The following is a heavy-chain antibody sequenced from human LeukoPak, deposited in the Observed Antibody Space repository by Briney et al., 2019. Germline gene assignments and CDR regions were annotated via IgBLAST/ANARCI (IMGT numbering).Heavy chain of an antibody. CDR2: MNPNSGNT. V-gene: IGHV1-8*01. D-gene: IGHD3-3*01. CDR1: GYTFTSYD. CDR3: ARGPYYDFWSGYYNYYYYYYGMDV. Sequence: GASVKVACKASGYTFTSYDINWVRQATGQGLEWMGWMNPNSGNTGYAQKLQGRVTMTRNTSISTAYMELSSLRSEDTAVYYCARGPYYDFWSGYYNYYYYYYGMDVWGQGTTVTVSS. J-gene: IGHJ6*02.